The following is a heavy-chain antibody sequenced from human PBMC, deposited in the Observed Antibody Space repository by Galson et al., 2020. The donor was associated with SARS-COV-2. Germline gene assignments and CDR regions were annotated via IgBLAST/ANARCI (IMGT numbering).Heavy chain of an antibody. J-gene: IGHJ4*02. V-gene: IGHV4-59*12. CDR3: ARGTTAVTHLDH. D-gene: IGHD4-17*01. CDR2: MYYSGSS. CDR1: GDSLNNFF. Sequence: SETLSLTCSVSGDSLNNFFWSWVRHLPGKGLEWIGYMYYSGSSYSGSTHYNPSLHYNPSLEGRLTMSVDTSNNYFSLILSSVTAADTAVYYCARGTTAVTHLDHWGQGVLVTVSS.